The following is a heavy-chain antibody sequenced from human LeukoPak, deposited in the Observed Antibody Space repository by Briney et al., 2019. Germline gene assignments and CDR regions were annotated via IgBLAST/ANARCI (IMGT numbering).Heavy chain of an antibody. D-gene: IGHD5-18*01. V-gene: IGHV3-21*01. CDR2: ISSSSSYI. Sequence: GGSLRLSCAASGFTFSSYSMNWVRQAPGKGLEWVSSISSSSSYIYYADSVKGRLTISRDNAKNPLYLQMNSLRAEDTAVYYCARALRGYSYGFSWGQGTLVTVSS. CDR3: ARALRGYSYGFS. CDR1: GFTFSSYS. J-gene: IGHJ5*02.